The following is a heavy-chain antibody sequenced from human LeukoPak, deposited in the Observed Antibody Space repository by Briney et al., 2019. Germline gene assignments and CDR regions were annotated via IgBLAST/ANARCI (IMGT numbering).Heavy chain of an antibody. CDR1: GFTFSSYA. J-gene: IGHJ4*02. V-gene: IGHV3-23*01. Sequence: PGGSLRLSCAPSGFTFSSYAMSWVRQAPGKGLEWVSTISGSGGRTYYADSVKGRFTISRDNSKNTLYLQMSSLRAEDTAVYYCAKSPQSYYDSSGYYFLYWGQGTLVTVSS. D-gene: IGHD3-22*01. CDR2: ISGSGGRT. CDR3: AKSPQSYYDSSGYYFLY.